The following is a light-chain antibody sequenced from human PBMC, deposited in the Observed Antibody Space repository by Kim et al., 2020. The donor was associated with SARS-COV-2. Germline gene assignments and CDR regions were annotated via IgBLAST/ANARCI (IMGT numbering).Light chain of an antibody. V-gene: IGKV3-11*01. J-gene: IGKJ2*01. Sequence: RTTPPFRPRQTVSNHFSLYQQRPGQAPRLRVHEASIRAPGIPARFSGSGSGTCFTLSISSLEPEDFAVYYCQLRTDWPPMYTFGQGTKLEI. CDR3: QLRTDWPPMYT. CDR2: EAS. CDR1: QTVSNH.